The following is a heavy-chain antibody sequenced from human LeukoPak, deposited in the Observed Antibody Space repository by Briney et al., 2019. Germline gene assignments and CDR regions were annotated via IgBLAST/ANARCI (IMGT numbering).Heavy chain of an antibody. CDR2: IKQDGSEK. Sequence: GGSLRLSCAASGFTFSSYWMSWVRQAPGKGLEWVANIKQDGSEKYYVDSVKGRFTISRDNAKNSLYLQMNSLRAEDTAVYYCARGLYYYGSGSYDYFDYWGQGTLVTVSS. CDR1: GFTFSSYW. CDR3: ARGLYYYGSGSYDYFDY. V-gene: IGHV3-7*03. D-gene: IGHD3-10*01. J-gene: IGHJ4*02.